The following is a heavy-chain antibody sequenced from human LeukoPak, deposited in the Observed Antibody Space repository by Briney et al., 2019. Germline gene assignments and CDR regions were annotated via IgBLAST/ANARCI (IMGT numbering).Heavy chain of an antibody. Sequence: SETLSLTCAVYGGSFSGYYWSWIRQPPGKGLEWIGGINHSGSTNYNPSLKSRVTISVDTSKNQFSLKLSSVTAADTAVYYCARLPRMAQKPSGSDVGGGYWGQGTLVTVSS. D-gene: IGHD1-26*01. CDR3: ARLPRMAQKPSGSDVGGGY. CDR1: GGSFSGYY. J-gene: IGHJ4*02. V-gene: IGHV4-34*01. CDR2: INHSGST.